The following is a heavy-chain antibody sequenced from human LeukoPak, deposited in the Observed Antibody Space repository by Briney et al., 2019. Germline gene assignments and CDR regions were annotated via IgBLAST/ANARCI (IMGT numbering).Heavy chain of an antibody. J-gene: IGHJ4*02. CDR2: IYTSGST. CDR1: GGSISSGSYY. Sequence: SETLSLTCTVSGGSISSGSYYWSWIRQPAGKGLEWIGRIYTSGSTNYNPSLKSRVTISVDTSKNQFSLKLSSVTAADTAVYYCARMVPPGYFDYWGQGTLFTVSS. CDR3: ARMVPPGYFDY. V-gene: IGHV4-61*02. D-gene: IGHD2-8*01.